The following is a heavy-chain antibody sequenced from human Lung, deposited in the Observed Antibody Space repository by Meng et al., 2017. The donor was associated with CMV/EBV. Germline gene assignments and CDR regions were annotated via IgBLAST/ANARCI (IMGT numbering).Heavy chain of an antibody. J-gene: IGHJ4*02. CDR3: ASFPPPGKQWLVTDY. D-gene: IGHD6-19*01. Sequence: AQRQESGPGLGKPSGTLSLTCAVYGGSISSSNWWSWVRQPPGKGLEWIGEIYHSGSTNYNPSLKSRVTISVDKSKNQFSLKLSSVTAADTAVYYCASFPPPGKQWLVTDYWGQGTLVTVSS. CDR2: IYHSGST. V-gene: IGHV4-4*02. CDR1: GGSISSSNW.